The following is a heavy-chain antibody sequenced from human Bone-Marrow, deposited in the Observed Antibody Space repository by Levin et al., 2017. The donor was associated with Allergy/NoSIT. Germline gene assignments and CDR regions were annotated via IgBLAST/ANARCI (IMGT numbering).Heavy chain of an antibody. J-gene: IGHJ3*02. CDR2: LYPTGST. CDR1: GGSISSGGYY. Sequence: TSQTLSLTCTVSGGSISSGGYYWSWIRQPAGKGLEWIGRLYPTGSTAYNPSLKSRVTISLGTSKNQFSLKLNSVTAADTAVYYCARGHIVVVPALNDAFDIWGQGTMVTVSS. D-gene: IGHD2-15*01. CDR3: ARGHIVVVPALNDAFDI. V-gene: IGHV4-61*02.